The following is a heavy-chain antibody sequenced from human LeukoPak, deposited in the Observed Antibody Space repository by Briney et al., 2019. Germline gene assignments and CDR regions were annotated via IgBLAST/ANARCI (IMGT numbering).Heavy chain of an antibody. CDR2: ISSSSSAI. V-gene: IGHV3-48*04. Sequence: PGGSLRLSCAASGFTFSSYSMNWVRQAPGKGLEWVSYISSSSSAIYYADSVKGRFTISRDNAKNSLYLQMNSLRAEDTAVYYCARGQQLPHWGDYFDYWGQGTLVTVSS. J-gene: IGHJ4*02. CDR1: GFTFSSYS. CDR3: ARGQQLPHWGDYFDY. D-gene: IGHD6-13*01.